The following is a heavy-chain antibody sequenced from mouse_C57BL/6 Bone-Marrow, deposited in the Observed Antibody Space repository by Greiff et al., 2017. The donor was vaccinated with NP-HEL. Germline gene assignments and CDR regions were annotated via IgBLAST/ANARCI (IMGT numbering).Heavy chain of an antibody. V-gene: IGHV1-80*01. CDR3: ARGGSGYSYYFDY. CDR1: GYAFSSYW. D-gene: IGHD3-2*02. J-gene: IGHJ2*01. Sequence: QVQLKESGAELVKPGASVKISCKASGYAFSSYWMNWVKQRPGKGLEWIGQIYPGDGDTNYNGKFKGKATLTADKSSSTAYMQLSSLTSEDSAVYFCARGGSGYSYYFDYWGQGTTLTVSS. CDR2: IYPGDGDT.